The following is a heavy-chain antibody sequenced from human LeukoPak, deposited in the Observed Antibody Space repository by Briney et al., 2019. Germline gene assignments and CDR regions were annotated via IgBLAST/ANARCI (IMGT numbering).Heavy chain of an antibody. V-gene: IGHV4-59*01. Sequence: SETLSLTCTVSGGSISSYYWSWIRQPPGKGLEWIGYIYCSGSTNYNPSLKSRVTISVDTSKNQFSLKLSSVTAADTAVYYCATRHSIGYYASPAPFDIWGQGTMVTVSS. J-gene: IGHJ3*02. CDR3: ATRHSIGYYASPAPFDI. CDR2: IYCSGST. CDR1: GGSISSYY. D-gene: IGHD3-22*01.